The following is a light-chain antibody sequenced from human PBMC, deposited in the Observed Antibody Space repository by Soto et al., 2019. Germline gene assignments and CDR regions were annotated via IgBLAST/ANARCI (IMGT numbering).Light chain of an antibody. CDR1: ISDVGGYNY. CDR2: EVS. V-gene: IGLV2-8*01. Sequence: QSALTQPPSASGSPGQSVTISCTGTISDVGGYNYVSWYQQHPGKAPKLMIYEVSKRPSGVPDRFSGSKSGNTASLTVSGLQAEDEADYYCSSYAGSNLGVFGTGTKVTVL. CDR3: SSYAGSNLGV. J-gene: IGLJ1*01.